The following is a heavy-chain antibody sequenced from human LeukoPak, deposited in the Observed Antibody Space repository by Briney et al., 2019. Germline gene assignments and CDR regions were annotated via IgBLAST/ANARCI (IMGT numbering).Heavy chain of an antibody. CDR2: VYYTGDT. CDR1: GGSITRGTLY. D-gene: IGHD4-23*01. Sequence: SETLSLTCTVSGGSITRGTLYWGWMRQPPGKGLEWLGSVYYTGDTYYNVSLKSRLTISVDTSKNQFYLKLRSVTAADTAVYFCGRPHRRWTSVDWFDPWGQGTLVTVSS. CDR3: GRPHRRWTSVDWFDP. V-gene: IGHV4-39*01. J-gene: IGHJ5*02.